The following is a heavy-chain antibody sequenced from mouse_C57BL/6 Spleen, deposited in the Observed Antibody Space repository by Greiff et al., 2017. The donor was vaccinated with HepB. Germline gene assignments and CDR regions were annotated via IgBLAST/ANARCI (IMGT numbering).Heavy chain of an antibody. Sequence: VQLKESGGDLVKPGGSLKLSCAASGFTFSSYGMSWVRQTPDKRLEWVATISSGGSYTYYPDSVKGRFTISRDNAKNTLYLQMSSLKSEDTAMYYCARLGDGGYFDVWGTGTTVTVSS. D-gene: IGHD3-1*01. V-gene: IGHV5-6*01. J-gene: IGHJ1*03. CDR3: ARLGDGGYFDV. CDR1: GFTFSSYG. CDR2: ISSGGSYT.